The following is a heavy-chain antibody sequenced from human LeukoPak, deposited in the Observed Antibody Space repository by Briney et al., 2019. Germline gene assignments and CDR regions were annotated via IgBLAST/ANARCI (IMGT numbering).Heavy chain of an antibody. V-gene: IGHV3-23*01. J-gene: IGHJ4*02. CDR2: IISSGSMS. Sequence: GSLRLSCAASGSTFSSCVMTWIRQTPGKGLEWVSSIISSGSMSYSADSVKGRFTISGDNSDNTLYLQMNSLRVEDTAVYYCAKEETFSLYYYERSGYPDFWGRGTVLSVS. CDR1: GSTFSSCV. D-gene: IGHD3-22*01. CDR3: AKEETFSLYYYERSGYPDF.